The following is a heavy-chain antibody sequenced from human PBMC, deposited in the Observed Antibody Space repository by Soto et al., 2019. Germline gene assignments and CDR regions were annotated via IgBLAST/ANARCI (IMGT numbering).Heavy chain of an antibody. CDR1: GGTFSSYA. D-gene: IGHD6-19*01. Sequence: SSVKVSCKASGGTFSSYAISWVRQAPGQGLEWMGGIIPIFGTANYAQKFQGRVTITADKSTSTAYMELSSLRSEDTAVYYCADSGLHFYISGWYLDYWGQGTQVTVSS. V-gene: IGHV1-69*06. CDR2: IIPIFGTA. CDR3: ADSGLHFYISGWYLDY. J-gene: IGHJ4*02.